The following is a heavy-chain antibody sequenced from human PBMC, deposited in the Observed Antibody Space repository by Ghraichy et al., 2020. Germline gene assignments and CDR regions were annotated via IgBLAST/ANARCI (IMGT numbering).Heavy chain of an antibody. CDR3: ARGDRELLLSEYFQH. CDR1: GYTFTSYD. D-gene: IGHD2-15*01. Sequence: ASVKVSCKASGYTFTSYDINWVRQATGQGLEWMGWMNPNSGNTGYAQKFQGRVTMTRNTSISTAYMELSSLRSEDTAVYYCARGDRELLLSEYFQHWGQGTLVTVSS. CDR2: MNPNSGNT. V-gene: IGHV1-8*01. J-gene: IGHJ1*01.